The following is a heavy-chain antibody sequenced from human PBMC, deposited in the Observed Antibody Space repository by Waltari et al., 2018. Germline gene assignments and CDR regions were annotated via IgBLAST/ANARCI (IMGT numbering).Heavy chain of an antibody. CDR1: GFTFSSYA. CDR2: IYSGGST. CDR3: AKDQGQLGKFDY. Sequence: EVQLLESGGGLVQPGGSLRLSWAASGFTFSSYAMSWFRQAPGKGLEWVSVIYSGGSTYYADSVKGRFTISRDNSKNTLYLQMNSLRAEDTAVYYCAKDQGQLGKFDYWGQGTLVTVSS. V-gene: IGHV3-23*03. D-gene: IGHD7-27*01. J-gene: IGHJ4*02.